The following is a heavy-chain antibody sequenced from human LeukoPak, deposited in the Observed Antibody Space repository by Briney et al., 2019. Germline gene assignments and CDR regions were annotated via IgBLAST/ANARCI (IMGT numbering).Heavy chain of an antibody. CDR1: GGSFSGYY. CDR3: ARDSYPNYYDSSGYYDY. Sequence: SETLSLTCAVYGGSFSGYYWTWIRQPPGKGLEWIGEINHSGSTNYNPSLKSRVTISVDTSKNQFSLKLSSVTAADTAVYYCARDSYPNYYDSSGYYDYWGQGTLVIVSS. D-gene: IGHD3-22*01. V-gene: IGHV4-34*01. CDR2: INHSGST. J-gene: IGHJ4*02.